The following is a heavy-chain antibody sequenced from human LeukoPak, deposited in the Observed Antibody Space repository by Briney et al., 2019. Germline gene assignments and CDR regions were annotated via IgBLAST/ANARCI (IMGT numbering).Heavy chain of an antibody. CDR1: GFTFSSYW. CDR2: IKQDGSEK. Sequence: GGSLRLSCAASGFTFSSYWMTWVRQAPGKGLEWVAKIKQDGSEKYYVDSVKGRLTISRDNAKNSLYLQMNSLGAEDTAVYYCARRGTSSSWAHFDYWGQGTLVTVSS. CDR3: ARRGTSSSWAHFDY. J-gene: IGHJ4*02. D-gene: IGHD6-13*01. V-gene: IGHV3-7*05.